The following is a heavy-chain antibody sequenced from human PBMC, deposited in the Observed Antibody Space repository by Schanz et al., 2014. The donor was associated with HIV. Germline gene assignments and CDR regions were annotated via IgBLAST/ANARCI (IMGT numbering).Heavy chain of an antibody. D-gene: IGHD3-22*01. CDR3: ARDVGPYYDSSGRRLDP. V-gene: IGHV1-2*02. CDR1: GYTFTGYY. Sequence: QVQLVQSGAEVKKPGASVKVSCKASGYTFTGYYMHWVRQAPGQGLEWMGWINPNSGGTNYAQKFQGRVTMTRDTSINTAYMELSRLRSDDTAVYYCARDVGPYYDSSGRRLDPWGQGTLVTVSS. CDR2: INPNSGGT. J-gene: IGHJ5*02.